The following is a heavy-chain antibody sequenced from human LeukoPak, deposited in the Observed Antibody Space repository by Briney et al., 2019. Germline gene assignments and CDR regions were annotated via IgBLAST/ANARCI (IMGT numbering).Heavy chain of an antibody. CDR1: GFTFSSYW. Sequence: PGGSLRLSCAASGFTFSSYWIQWVRQAPGKGLVWVSRINSDGSSTSHADSVKGRFTISRDNAKSTLFLQMNSLRAEDTAVYYCARDESGGDYWGQGTLVTVSS. D-gene: IGHD3-10*01. J-gene: IGHJ4*02. CDR2: INSDGSST. CDR3: ARDESGGDY. V-gene: IGHV3-74*01.